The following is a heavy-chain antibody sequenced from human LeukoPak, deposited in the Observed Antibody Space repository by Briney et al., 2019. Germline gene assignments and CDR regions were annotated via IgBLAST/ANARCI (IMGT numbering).Heavy chain of an antibody. CDR2: ISGSGGST. Sequence: GGSLRLSCAASGFTFSSYAMSWVRQAPGKGLEWVSAISGSGGSTYYADSGKGRFTISRDNSKNTLYLQMNSLRAEDTAVYYCAKDSGWYQLPDYWGQGTLVTVSS. V-gene: IGHV3-23*01. CDR3: AKDSGWYQLPDY. CDR1: GFTFSSYA. D-gene: IGHD2-2*01. J-gene: IGHJ4*02.